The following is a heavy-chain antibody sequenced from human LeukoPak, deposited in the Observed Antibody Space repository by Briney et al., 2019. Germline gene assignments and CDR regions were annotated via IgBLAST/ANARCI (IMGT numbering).Heavy chain of an antibody. CDR2: TYYRSKWYN. J-gene: IGHJ4*02. Sequence: SQTLSLTCAISGDSVSSNSAAWTWIRQSPSRGLEWLGRTYYRSKWYNDYAVSVKSRITINPDTSKNQFSLQLNSVTPEDTAVYYCARGDLAAAGTNYFDYWGQGTLVTVSS. D-gene: IGHD6-13*01. V-gene: IGHV6-1*01. CDR3: ARGDLAAAGTNYFDY. CDR1: GDSVSSNSAA.